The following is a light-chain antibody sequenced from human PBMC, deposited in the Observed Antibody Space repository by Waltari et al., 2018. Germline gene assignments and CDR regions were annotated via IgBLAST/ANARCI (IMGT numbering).Light chain of an antibody. CDR3: QQHGTLPAT. CDR2: RAS. CDR1: QSVGSSS. V-gene: IGKV3-20*01. J-gene: IGKJ1*01. Sequence: EIVLTQSPGTASLSPGERVTLSCRASQSVGSSSLAWYQQKPCQAPRLVIYRASRRAPGIPDRFSGSGSGTDFSLTISRMEPEDFAVYYCQQHGTLPATFGQGTKVEIK.